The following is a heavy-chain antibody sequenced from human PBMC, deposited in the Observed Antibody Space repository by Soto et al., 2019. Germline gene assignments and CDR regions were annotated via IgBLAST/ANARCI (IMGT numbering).Heavy chain of an antibody. CDR1: GYTFSDYY. Sequence: QVQLVQSGAEAKKPGASLKVSCKASGYTFSDYYIHWVRQAPGQGLEWMGWIDADSGDTKYAQKLQGWVTMTRDTSINTAYMELSRLRSGDTAVYYCARTPNNGRAGVYGMDVWGQGTTVTVSS. CDR2: IDADSGDT. J-gene: IGHJ6*02. V-gene: IGHV1-2*04. D-gene: IGHD1-26*01. CDR3: ARTPNNGRAGVYGMDV.